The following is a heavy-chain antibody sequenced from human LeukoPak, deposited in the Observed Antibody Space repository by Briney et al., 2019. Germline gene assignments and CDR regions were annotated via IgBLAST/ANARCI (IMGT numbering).Heavy chain of an antibody. V-gene: IGHV5-51*01. CDR3: ARQGIYDILTGYSDY. CDR1: GSIFTSYW. J-gene: IGHJ4*02. D-gene: IGHD3-9*01. CDR2: IYPGDSDT. Sequence: GASLQISCQGSGSIFTSYWIGWGRQLPGKGLEWMGIIYPGDSDTRYSPSFQGQVTLSADKSISTAYLQWSSLKASDTAMYYCARQGIYDILTGYSDYWGQGTLVTVSS.